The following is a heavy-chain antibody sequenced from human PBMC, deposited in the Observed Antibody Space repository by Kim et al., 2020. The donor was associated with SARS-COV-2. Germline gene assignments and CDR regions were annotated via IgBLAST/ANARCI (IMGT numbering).Heavy chain of an antibody. V-gene: IGHV3-21*01. CDR3: AREWYDHAFDI. J-gene: IGHJ3*02. CDR2: ISSSSSYI. Sequence: GGSLRLSCAASGFTFSSYSMNWVRQAPGKGLEWVSPISSSSSYIYYADSVKGRFTISRDNAKNSLYLQMNSLRAEDTAVYYCAREWYDHAFDIWGQGTMVTVSS. CDR1: GFTFSSYS. D-gene: IGHD3-3*01.